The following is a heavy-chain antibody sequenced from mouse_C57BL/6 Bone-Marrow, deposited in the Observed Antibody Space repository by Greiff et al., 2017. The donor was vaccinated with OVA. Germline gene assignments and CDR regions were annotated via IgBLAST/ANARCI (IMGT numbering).Heavy chain of an antibody. CDR2: IHPNSGST. CDR3: ARCYYYGRRGYFDV. J-gene: IGHJ1*03. D-gene: IGHD1-1*01. Sequence: QVQLQQPGAELVKPGASVKLSCKASGYTFTSYWMHWVKQRPGQGLEWIGMIHPNSGSTNYNEKFKSKATLTVDKSSSTAYMQLSSLTSEDSAVYYRARCYYYGRRGYFDVWGTGTTVTVSS. CDR1: GYTFTSYW. V-gene: IGHV1-64*01.